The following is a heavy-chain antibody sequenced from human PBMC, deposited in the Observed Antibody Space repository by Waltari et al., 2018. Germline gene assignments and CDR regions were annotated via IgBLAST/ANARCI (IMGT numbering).Heavy chain of an antibody. Sequence: QLQLQESGPGLVKPSETLSLTCTVSGGSISSSSYYWGWIRQPPGKGLEWIGSIYYSWITYYNPSLKSRVTISVDTSKNQFSLKLSSVTAADTAVYYCASAGYSSSWYWDYWGQGTLVTVSS. D-gene: IGHD6-13*01. J-gene: IGHJ4*02. CDR2: IYYSWIT. CDR1: GGSISSSSYY. V-gene: IGHV4-39*07. CDR3: ASAGYSSSWYWDY.